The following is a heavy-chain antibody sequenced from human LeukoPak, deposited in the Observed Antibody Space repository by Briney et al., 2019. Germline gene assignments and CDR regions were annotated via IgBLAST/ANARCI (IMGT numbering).Heavy chain of an antibody. CDR1: GYSFSNYW. CDR3: ARRDNDYDSSGYYSSTHFDY. V-gene: IGHV5-51*01. D-gene: IGHD3-22*01. J-gene: IGHJ4*02. Sequence: GESLKISCKASGYSFSNYWIGWVRQMPGKGLEWMGMIFIGDSDTRYSPSFQGQVTISADKSISTAYLQWSSLKVSDTAIYYCARRDNDYDSSGYYSSTHFDYWGQGTLVTVSS. CDR2: IFIGDSDT.